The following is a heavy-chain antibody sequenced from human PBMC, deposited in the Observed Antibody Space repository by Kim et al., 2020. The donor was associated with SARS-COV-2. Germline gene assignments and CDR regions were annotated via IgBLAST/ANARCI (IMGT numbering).Heavy chain of an antibody. Sequence: SETLSLTCTVSGGSISSSDYYWGWIRQPPEKGLEWIGSIYYAGNTYDNPSLKSRVSISVDTSKNQFSLKLSSVTAADTAIYYCARHWGRGVPPGIDYWAQGTLVTVSS. CDR1: GGSISSSDYY. V-gene: IGHV4-39*01. J-gene: IGHJ4*02. CDR3: ARHWGRGVPPGIDY. D-gene: IGHD2-2*01. CDR2: IYYAGNT.